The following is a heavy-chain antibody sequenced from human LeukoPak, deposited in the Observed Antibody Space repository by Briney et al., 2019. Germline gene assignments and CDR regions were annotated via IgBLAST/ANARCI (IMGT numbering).Heavy chain of an antibody. D-gene: IGHD1-14*01. V-gene: IGHV3-53*01. CDR3: ARGVEPLAANTLAY. CDR2: LYSDGNT. Sequence: GGSLRLSCAASGFTVITNDMTWVRQAQGKGLEWVSVLYSDGNTKYADSVQGRFTISRDNSKNTLYLEMNSLSPDDTAVYYCARGVEPLAANTLAYWGQGTLVTVSS. J-gene: IGHJ4*02. CDR1: GFTVITND.